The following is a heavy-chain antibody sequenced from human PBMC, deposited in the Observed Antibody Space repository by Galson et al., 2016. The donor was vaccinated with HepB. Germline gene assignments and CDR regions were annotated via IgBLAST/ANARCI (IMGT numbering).Heavy chain of an antibody. CDR1: GYTFTGYY. CDR2: LNPNINGT. CDR3: ARGPGTGSYHYYYYMDV. D-gene: IGHD3/OR15-3a*01. Sequence: SVKVSCKASGYTFTGYYIHWVRQAPGQGLEWMGWLNPNINGTNYAQRFQGWVTMTWDMSISTAYMELTRLKSDDTAVYYCARGPGTGSYHYYYYMDVWGKGTTVTVSS. V-gene: IGHV1-2*04. J-gene: IGHJ6*03.